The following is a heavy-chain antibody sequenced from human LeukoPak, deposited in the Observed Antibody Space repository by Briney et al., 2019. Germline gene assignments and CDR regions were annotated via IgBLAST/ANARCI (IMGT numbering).Heavy chain of an antibody. Sequence: PGGSLRLSCVASGFTFNSYSMHWVRQAPGKGLEWLAVIWYDGSNKYYAESVKGRFTTSRDNSKNTLSLQMTSLRAEDTAVYYCARDRYNWNPDYWGLGTLVTVSS. J-gene: IGHJ4*02. D-gene: IGHD1-20*01. V-gene: IGHV3-33*01. CDR3: ARDRYNWNPDY. CDR1: GFTFNSYS. CDR2: IWYDGSNK.